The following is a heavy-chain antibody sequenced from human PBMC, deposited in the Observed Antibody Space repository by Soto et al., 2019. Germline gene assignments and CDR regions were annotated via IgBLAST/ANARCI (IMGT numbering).Heavy chain of an antibody. Sequence: GGSLRLSCAASGFTFSSYGMHWVRQAPGKGLEWVAVISYDGSNKYYADSVKGRFTISRDNSKNTLYLQMNSLRAEDTAVYYCADLWYFDYWGQGTQVTVSS. CDR2: ISYDGSNK. D-gene: IGHD2-21*01. CDR3: ADLWYFDY. V-gene: IGHV3-30*03. J-gene: IGHJ4*02. CDR1: GFTFSSYG.